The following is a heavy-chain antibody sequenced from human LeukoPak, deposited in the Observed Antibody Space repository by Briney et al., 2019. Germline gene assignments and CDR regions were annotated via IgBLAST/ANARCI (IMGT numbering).Heavy chain of an antibody. CDR1: GGSISSSNW. CDR2: IYHSGST. V-gene: IGHV4-4*02. J-gene: IGHJ6*02. D-gene: IGHD4-17*01. Sequence: SGTLSLTCAVSGGSISSSNWWCWVRQPPGKGLEWIGEIYHSGSTNYNPSLKSRVTISVDKSKNQFSLKLSSVTAADTAVYYCARVDGTVTTSASFYYYGMDVWGQGTTVTVSS. CDR3: ARVDGTVTTSASFYYYGMDV.